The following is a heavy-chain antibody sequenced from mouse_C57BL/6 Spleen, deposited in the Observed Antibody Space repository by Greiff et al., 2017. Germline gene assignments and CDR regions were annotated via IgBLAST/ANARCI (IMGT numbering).Heavy chain of an antibody. D-gene: IGHD1-1*02. Sequence: QVQLKESGPELVKPGASVKISCKASGYAFSSSWMNWVKQRPGKGLEWIGRIYPGDGDTNYNGKFKGKATLTADKSSSTAYMQLSSLTSEDSAVYFCANTMALDYWGQGTTLTVSS. CDR3: ANTMALDY. CDR2: IYPGDGDT. J-gene: IGHJ2*01. CDR1: GYAFSSSW. V-gene: IGHV1-82*01.